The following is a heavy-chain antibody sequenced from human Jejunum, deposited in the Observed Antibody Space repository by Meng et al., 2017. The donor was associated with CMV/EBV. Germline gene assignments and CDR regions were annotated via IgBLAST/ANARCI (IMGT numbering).Heavy chain of an antibody. V-gene: IGHV3-30*02. CDR1: LSSYG. CDR3: AKQITVTNYYYYYAMDV. J-gene: IGHJ6*02. Sequence: LSSYGMHWVRQAPGKGLEWVAYIRYDLATKYYVDSVKGRFTISRDNSRNSLSLQMNNLRDDDTAVYYCAKQITVTNYYYYYAMDVWGQGTTVTVSS. D-gene: IGHD4-11*01. CDR2: IRYDLATK.